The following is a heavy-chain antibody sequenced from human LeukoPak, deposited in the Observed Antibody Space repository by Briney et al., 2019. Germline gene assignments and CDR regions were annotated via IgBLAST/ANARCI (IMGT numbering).Heavy chain of an antibody. CDR2: IYHSGST. CDR1: GYSISSGYY. J-gene: IGHJ4*02. V-gene: IGHV4-38-2*01. Sequence: PSETLSLTCAVSGYSISSGYYWGWIRQPPGKGLEWIGSIYHSGSTYYNPSLKRRVTISVDTSKNQFSLKLSSVTAADTAVYYCASEGPCGGDCYHDYWGQGTLVTVSS. CDR3: ASEGPCGGDCYHDY. D-gene: IGHD2-21*01.